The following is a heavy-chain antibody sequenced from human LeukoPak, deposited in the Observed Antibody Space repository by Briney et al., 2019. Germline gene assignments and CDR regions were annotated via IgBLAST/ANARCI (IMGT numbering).Heavy chain of an antibody. J-gene: IGHJ4*02. CDR2: ISAYNGNT. CDR1: GYTFISYG. D-gene: IGHD3-22*01. Sequence: APVKVSCKASGYTFISYGISWVRQAPGQGLEWMGWISAYNGNTNYAQKLQGRVTMTTDTSTSTAYMELRSLRSDDTAVYYCARDGHRDSSGYPTDWGQGTLVTVSS. CDR3: ARDGHRDSSGYPTD. V-gene: IGHV1-18*01.